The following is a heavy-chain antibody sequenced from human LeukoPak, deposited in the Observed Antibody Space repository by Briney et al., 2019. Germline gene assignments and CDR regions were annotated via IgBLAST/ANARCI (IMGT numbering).Heavy chain of an antibody. CDR3: ARYIYGVGHFDY. J-gene: IGHJ4*02. CDR2: IYTSGST. V-gene: IGHV4-61*02. Sequence: SQTLSLTCTVSGGSISSGSYYWSWIRQPAGKGLEWIGRIYTSGSTNYNPSLKSRVTVSVDTSKNQFSLRLSSVTAADTAVYYCARYIYGVGHFDYWGQGTLVTVSS. CDR1: GGSISSGSYY. D-gene: IGHD5-18*01.